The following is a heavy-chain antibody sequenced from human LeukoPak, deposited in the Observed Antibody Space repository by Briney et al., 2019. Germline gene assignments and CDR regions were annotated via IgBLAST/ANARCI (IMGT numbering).Heavy chain of an antibody. CDR2: IYYSGST. J-gene: IGHJ5*02. V-gene: IGHV4-59*12. CDR1: GGSISSYY. CDR3: ARFVVLRFDP. D-gene: IGHD2-15*01. Sequence: SETLSLTCTVSGGSISSYYWSWIRQPPGKGLEWIGYIYYSGSTNYNPSLKSRVTMSVDTSKNQFSLKLSSVTAADTAVYYCARFVVLRFDPWGQGTLVTVSS.